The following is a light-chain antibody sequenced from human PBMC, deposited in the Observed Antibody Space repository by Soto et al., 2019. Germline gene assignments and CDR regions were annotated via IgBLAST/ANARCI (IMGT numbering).Light chain of an antibody. CDR1: QSIRSH. CDR3: QQSYNPPYT. Sequence: DIQMTQSPSSLSASVRDRVTITCRASQSIRSHLNWYQERPGKAPKLLIYAASSLQSGVPSRFSGPGSGTDFTLTISSLQPEDFVTYYCQQSYNPPYTFGQGTKLEIK. V-gene: IGKV1-39*01. J-gene: IGKJ2*01. CDR2: AAS.